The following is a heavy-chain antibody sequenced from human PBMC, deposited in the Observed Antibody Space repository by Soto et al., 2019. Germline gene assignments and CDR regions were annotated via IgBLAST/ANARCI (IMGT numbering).Heavy chain of an antibody. CDR2: TNPNSGGT. CDR3: ASQRITIFGVVIMDYGMDV. Sequence: ASVKVSCKASGYTFTGYYMHWVRQAPGQGLERMGWTNPNSGGTNYAQKFQGWVTMTRDTSISTAYMELSRLRSDDTAVYYCASQRITIFGVVIMDYGMDVWGQGTTVTVSS. D-gene: IGHD3-3*01. CDR1: GYTFTGYY. J-gene: IGHJ6*02. V-gene: IGHV1-2*04.